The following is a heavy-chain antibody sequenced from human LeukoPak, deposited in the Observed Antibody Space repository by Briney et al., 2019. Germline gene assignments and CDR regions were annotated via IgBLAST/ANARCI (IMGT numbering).Heavy chain of an antibody. J-gene: IGHJ3*02. CDR1: GFSFTNYW. CDR3: ARDCSGGSCYGAFDI. CDR2: IKSDGSAT. Sequence: GGSLRLSCAASGFSFTNYWMHWVRQAPGKGLVWVAHIKSDGSATRYADSVKGRFTISRDNAMNTLYLQMNSLRGEDTAVYYCARDCSGGSCYGAFDIWGQGTMVTVSS. V-gene: IGHV3-74*01. D-gene: IGHD2-15*01.